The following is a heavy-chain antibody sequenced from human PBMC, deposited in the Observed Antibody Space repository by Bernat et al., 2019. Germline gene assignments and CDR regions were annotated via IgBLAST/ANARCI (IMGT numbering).Heavy chain of an antibody. CDR1: GLTFSSYG. J-gene: IGHJ4*02. CDR3: AKSPGSGWYFDY. CDR2: ISYDGSDK. D-gene: IGHD6-19*01. V-gene: IGHV3-30*18. Sequence: ASGLTFSSYGMHWVRQAPGKGLEWVATISYDGSDKHYADSVQGRVTVSRDNSKNTLYLQMNSLRAEDTAVYYCAKSPGSGWYFDYWGRGTLVTVSS.